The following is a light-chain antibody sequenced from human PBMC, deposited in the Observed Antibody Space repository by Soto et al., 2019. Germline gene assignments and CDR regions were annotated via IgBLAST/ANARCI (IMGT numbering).Light chain of an antibody. CDR3: QQYYSPPLT. V-gene: IGKV4-1*01. Sequence: DIVMTQSPDSLAVSLGERATINCKYSQNVLYSSNNKNQLAWYQQKPGQPPKLLIYWASTRESGVPDRFSGSGSGTDFILTISSLQAEDVAVYYGQQYYSPPLTFGGGTKVEIK. CDR1: QNVLYSSNNKNQ. CDR2: WAS. J-gene: IGKJ4*01.